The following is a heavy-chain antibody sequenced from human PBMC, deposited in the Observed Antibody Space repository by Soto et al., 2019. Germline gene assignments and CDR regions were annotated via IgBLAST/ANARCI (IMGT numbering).Heavy chain of an antibody. J-gene: IGHJ5*02. CDR1: GGSISSYY. CDR2: IYYSGST. V-gene: IGHV4-59*08. D-gene: IGHD3-10*01. Sequence: QVQLQESGPGLVKPSETLSLTCTVSGGSISSYYWSWIRQPPGKGLEWIGYIYYSGSTNYNPSLKSRVTISVDTSKNQFSLKLSSVTAADPAVYYCARQPQTPYGSGSYFGPWGQGTLVTVSS. CDR3: ARQPQTPYGSGSYFGP.